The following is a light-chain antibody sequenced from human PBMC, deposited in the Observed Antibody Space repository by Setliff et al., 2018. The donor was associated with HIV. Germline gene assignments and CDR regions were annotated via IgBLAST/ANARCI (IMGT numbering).Light chain of an antibody. CDR3: QSSDNILSVSV. Sequence: QSVLTQPPSVSGAPGQRVSTSCTGTDSGVHWYQHLPEKAPKLLIYSNSNRPSGVPDRFSGSKSGTSASLAIAGLQPEDEADYYCQSSDNILSVSVFGGGTKVTVL. V-gene: IGLV1-40*01. CDR2: SNS. J-gene: IGLJ2*01. CDR1: DSG.